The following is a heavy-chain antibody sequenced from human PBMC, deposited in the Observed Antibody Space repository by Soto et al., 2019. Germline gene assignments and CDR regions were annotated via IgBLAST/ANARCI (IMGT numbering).Heavy chain of an antibody. Sequence: PSETLSLTCTVAGGCISSYYWSWIRQPPGKGLEWIGYIYYSGSTNYNPSLKSRVTISVYTSKNQFSLKLSSVTAADTAVYYCARVYSSSGWYYFDYWGQGTLVTVSS. CDR1: GGCISSYY. CDR2: IYYSGST. J-gene: IGHJ4*02. V-gene: IGHV4-59*01. CDR3: ARVYSSSGWYYFDY. D-gene: IGHD6-19*01.